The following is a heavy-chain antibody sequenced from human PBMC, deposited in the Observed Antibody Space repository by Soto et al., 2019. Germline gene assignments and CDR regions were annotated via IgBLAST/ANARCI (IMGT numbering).Heavy chain of an antibody. Sequence: QVPLVQSGAEVKKPGASVKVSCKASGYTFTSYGISWVRQAPGQGLEWMGWISAYNGNTKYEQKLQGRVTMTTDTSTSTAYIELRSLRSDDTAVYYCARDRSFLAATVVLCDSWGQGTLVTVSS. CDR3: ARDRSFLAATVVLCDS. J-gene: IGHJ4*02. CDR2: ISAYNGNT. CDR1: GYTFTSYG. D-gene: IGHD2-15*01. V-gene: IGHV1-18*04.